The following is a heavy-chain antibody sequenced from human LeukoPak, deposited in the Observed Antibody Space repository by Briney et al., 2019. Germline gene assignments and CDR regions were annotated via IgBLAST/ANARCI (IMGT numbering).Heavy chain of an antibody. CDR1: GGSFRGYV. CDR2: INHSGST. V-gene: IGHV4-34*01. D-gene: IGHD1-26*01. J-gene: IGHJ6*02. CDR3: ATSNSGNNRYGMDV. Sequence: SETLSLTCAVYGGSFRGYVWNWIRQPPGKGPEWIGEINHSGSTNSNPSLKSRVTISVNTSKNQFSLKLTSVTAADTAVYYCATSNSGNNRYGMDVWGQGITVTVSS.